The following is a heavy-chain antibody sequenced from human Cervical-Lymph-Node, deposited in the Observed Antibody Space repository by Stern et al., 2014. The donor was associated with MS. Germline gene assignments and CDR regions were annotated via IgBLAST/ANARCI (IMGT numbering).Heavy chain of an antibody. D-gene: IGHD2-8*01. CDR2: ITWNSGSR. J-gene: IGHJ4*02. V-gene: IGHV3-9*01. CDR1: GFTFDDYA. CDR3: ARDRHGSLYTLLDS. Sequence: VQLVESGGGLVQPGRSLRLSCAASGFTFDDYAMHWVRQAPGKGLEWVSGITWNSGSRDYADSVKGRFTISRDNAKKSLYLQMNSLRAEDTASYYCARDRHGSLYTLLDSWGQGTLVTVSS.